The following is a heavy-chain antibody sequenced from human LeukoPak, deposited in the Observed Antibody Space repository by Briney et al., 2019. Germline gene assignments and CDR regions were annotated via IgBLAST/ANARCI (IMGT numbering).Heavy chain of an antibody. Sequence: ASVKVSCKASGYTFTTYDISWVRQAPGQGLEWMGWISAYNGNTNYAQKLQGRVTMTTDTSTSTAYMELRSLRSDDTAVYYCARGVTAMLTGYYYYMDVWGKGTTVTISS. CDR3: ARGVTAMLTGYYYYMDV. CDR2: ISAYNGNT. J-gene: IGHJ6*03. V-gene: IGHV1-18*01. CDR1: GYTFTTYD. D-gene: IGHD5-18*01.